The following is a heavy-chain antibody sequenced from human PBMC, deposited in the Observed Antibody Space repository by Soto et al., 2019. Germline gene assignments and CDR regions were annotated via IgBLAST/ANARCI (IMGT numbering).Heavy chain of an antibody. CDR2: ISGNGRIT. CDR3: ASEGPQVGYYYYGMDV. CDR1: GFTFSSYA. D-gene: IGHD1-26*01. Sequence: GGSLRLSCEASGFTFSSYAMNWVRQAPGTGLEWVSGISGNGRITHYADSVKGRFTISRDNSKNTLYLQMNSLRAEDTAVYYCASEGPQVGYYYYGMDVWGQGTTVTVSS. J-gene: IGHJ6*02. V-gene: IGHV3-23*01.